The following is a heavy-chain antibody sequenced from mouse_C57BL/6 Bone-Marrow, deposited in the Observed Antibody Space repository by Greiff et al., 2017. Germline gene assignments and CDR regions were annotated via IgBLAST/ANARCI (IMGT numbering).Heavy chain of an antibody. D-gene: IGHD1-1*01. V-gene: IGHV5-17*01. CDR2: ISSGSSTI. Sequence: DVKLVESGGGLVKPGGSLKLSCAASGFTFSDYGMHWVRQAPEKGLEWVAYISSGSSTIYYADTVKGRFTISRDNAKNTLFLQMTSLRSEDTAMYYCARNGYYGSSYYAMDYWGQGTSVTVSS. CDR1: GFTFSDYG. CDR3: ARNGYYGSSYYAMDY. J-gene: IGHJ4*01.